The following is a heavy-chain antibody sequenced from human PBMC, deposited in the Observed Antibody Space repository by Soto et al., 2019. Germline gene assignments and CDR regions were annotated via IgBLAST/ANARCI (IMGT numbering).Heavy chain of an antibody. J-gene: IGHJ5*02. Sequence: QVQLVQSGAEVKKPGASVKVSCKASGYTFSSYALHWVRQAPGQRLEWMGWINAANGNVKYSQKFQGRVTVTRDTSASTAYMELSSLRSAATAVYYCARAVGQFDPWGQGTLVTVAS. CDR1: GYTFSSYA. CDR2: INAANGNV. CDR3: ARAVGQFDP. D-gene: IGHD6-19*01. V-gene: IGHV1-3*01.